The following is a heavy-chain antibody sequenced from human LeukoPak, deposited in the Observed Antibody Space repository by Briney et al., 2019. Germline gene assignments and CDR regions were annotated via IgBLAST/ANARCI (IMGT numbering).Heavy chain of an antibody. J-gene: IGHJ6*03. CDR1: GGSISIYY. CDR3: AREGAAAYMDV. D-gene: IGHD1-26*01. CDR2: IYPSGST. Sequence: SETLSLTCTVSGGSISIYYWSRIRQPAGKGLEWIGRIYPSGSTNYSPSLKSRVTMSVDTSKNQFSLKLSSVTAADTAVYYCAREGAAAYMDVWGKGTTVTVSS. V-gene: IGHV4-4*07.